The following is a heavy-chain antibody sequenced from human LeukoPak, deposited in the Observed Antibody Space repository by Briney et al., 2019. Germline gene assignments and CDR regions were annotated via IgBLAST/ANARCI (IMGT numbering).Heavy chain of an antibody. CDR2: ISSSSSTI. Sequence: PGGSLRLSCVASGITFSSYSMNWVRQAPGKGLEWVSYISSSSSTIYYADSMKGRFTISRDNAENSLYLQMNSLRDEDTAVYYCVREAVNDYGDYVFWFDPWGQGTLVTVSS. V-gene: IGHV3-48*02. CDR3: VREAVNDYGDYVFWFDP. D-gene: IGHD4-17*01. J-gene: IGHJ5*02. CDR1: GITFSSYS.